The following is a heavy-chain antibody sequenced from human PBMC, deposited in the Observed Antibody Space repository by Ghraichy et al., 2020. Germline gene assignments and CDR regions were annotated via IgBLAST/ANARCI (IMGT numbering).Heavy chain of an antibody. CDR3: ASYGGGLVPAAI. CDR1: GGSISSYY. D-gene: IGHD2-2*01. Sequence: SETLTLTCTVSGGSISSYYWSWIRQPPGKGLEWIGYIYYSGSTNYNPSLKSRVTISVDTSKNQFSLKLSSVTAADTAVYYCASYGGGLVPAAIWGQGTLVTVSS. J-gene: IGHJ4*02. CDR2: IYYSGST. V-gene: IGHV4-59*01.